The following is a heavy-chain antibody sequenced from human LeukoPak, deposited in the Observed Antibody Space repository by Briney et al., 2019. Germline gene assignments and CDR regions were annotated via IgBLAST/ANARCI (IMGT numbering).Heavy chain of an antibody. V-gene: IGHV3-7*03. D-gene: IGHD3-9*01. CDR1: GFTVSNYW. Sequence: GGSLRLSCAASGFTVSNYWMHWVRQAPGKGLEWVANIKPDESEKYYVGSVKGRFTISRDNAKNSLYLQMNSLRAEDTAVYYCAKWGPYDILTGRINWGQGTLVTVSS. J-gene: IGHJ4*02. CDR3: AKWGPYDILTGRIN. CDR2: IKPDESEK.